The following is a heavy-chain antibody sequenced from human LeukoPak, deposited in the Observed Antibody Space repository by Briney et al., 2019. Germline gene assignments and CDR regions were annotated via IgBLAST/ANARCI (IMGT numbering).Heavy chain of an antibody. CDR1: GFTFSSYE. CDR2: ISGSGTVT. V-gene: IGHV3-48*03. Sequence: QTGGSLRLSCAASGFTFSSYEMNWVRQAPGQGLEWISYISGSGTVTHYADSVGGRYTISRDNTKNSLYLQMNSLRGEDTAGYYCARDGTPSYSTGWVYMDVWGKGTTVTISS. CDR3: ARDGTPSYSTGWVYMDV. J-gene: IGHJ6*04. D-gene: IGHD6-25*01.